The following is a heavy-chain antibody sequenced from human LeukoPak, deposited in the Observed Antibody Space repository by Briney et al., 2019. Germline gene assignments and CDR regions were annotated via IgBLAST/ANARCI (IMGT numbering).Heavy chain of an antibody. V-gene: IGHV3-30*18. D-gene: IGHD3-22*01. CDR3: AKVEDDSSGYGFDY. J-gene: IGHJ4*02. CDR1: GFTFSSYG. CDR2: ISYDGSNK. Sequence: PGRSLRLSCAASGFTFSSYGMHWVRQAPGKGLEWVAVISYDGSNKYYADSVKGRFTISRDNSKNTLYLQMNSLRAEDTAVYYCAKVEDDSSGYGFDYWGQGTLVTVSS.